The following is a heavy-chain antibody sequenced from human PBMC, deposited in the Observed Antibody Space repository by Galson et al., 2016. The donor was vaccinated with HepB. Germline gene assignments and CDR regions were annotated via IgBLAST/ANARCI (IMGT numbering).Heavy chain of an antibody. J-gene: IGHJ6*02. CDR1: GFTFSNYG. D-gene: IGHD3-16*02. CDR3: ATGELSVYFYGLDI. V-gene: IGHV3-33*01. CDR2: IWYDGNNK. Sequence: SLRLSCAASGFTFSNYGIHWVRQAPGKGLEWVAVIWYDGNNKYYADSVKGRFTISRDNSKKTLYLQMNSLRAEDTAVYYCATGELSVYFYGLDIWGQGTTVTGSS.